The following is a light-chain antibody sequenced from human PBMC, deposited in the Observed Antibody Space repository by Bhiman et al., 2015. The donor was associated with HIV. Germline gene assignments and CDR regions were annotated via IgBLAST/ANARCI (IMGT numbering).Light chain of an antibody. CDR1: SSDIGAYSY. CDR2: DVN. J-gene: IGLJ1*01. V-gene: IGLV2-11*01. CDR3: SSYTSSNTYV. Sequence: QSALTQPRSVSGSPGQSVTISCTGTSSDIGAYSYVSWYQHHPGKAPKLMIYDVNKRPSGVSNRFSGSKSGNTASLTISGLQAEDEADYYCSSYTSSNTYVFGTGTKVTVL.